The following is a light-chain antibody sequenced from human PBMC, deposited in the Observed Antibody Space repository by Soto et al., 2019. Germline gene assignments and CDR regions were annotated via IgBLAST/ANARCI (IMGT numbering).Light chain of an antibody. CDR3: ATWDDNVYV. V-gene: IGLV1-44*01. Sequence: QPVLTQPPSASGTPGQTVTVSCSISSPNVGTNPVSCYQQLPGTAPKLLIFTNSLRPLGVPVRFSGSKSGTSASLAIAGLPSEDEGDYYCATWDDNVYVFGTGTKVTVL. J-gene: IGLJ1*01. CDR1: SPNVGTNP. CDR2: TNS.